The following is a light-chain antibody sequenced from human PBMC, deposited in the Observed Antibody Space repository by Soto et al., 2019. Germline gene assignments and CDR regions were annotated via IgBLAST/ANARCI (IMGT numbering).Light chain of an antibody. CDR3: QHYGSSLLFT. J-gene: IGKJ3*01. Sequence: EIVLTQSPGTLSLSPGERATLSCRASQSVSSSYLAWYQQKPGPAPRLLIYGASSRATGIPDRFSGSGSGTDFTLISSRLEPEDFAVYYCQHYGSSLLFTFGPGTKVDIK. CDR2: GAS. V-gene: IGKV3-20*01. CDR1: QSVSSSY.